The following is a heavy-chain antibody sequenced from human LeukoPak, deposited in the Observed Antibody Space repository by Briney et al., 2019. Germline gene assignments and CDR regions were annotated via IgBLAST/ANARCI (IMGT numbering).Heavy chain of an antibody. CDR1: GFTFSSYA. Sequence: GGSLRLSCAASGFTFSSYAMHWVRQAPGKGLEYVSAISSNGGSTYYANSVKGRFTISRDNAKNSLYLQMNSLRAEDTALYYCARNEWGYDSRDYWGQGTLVTVSS. V-gene: IGHV3-64*01. D-gene: IGHD5-12*01. CDR2: ISSNGGST. CDR3: ARNEWGYDSRDY. J-gene: IGHJ4*02.